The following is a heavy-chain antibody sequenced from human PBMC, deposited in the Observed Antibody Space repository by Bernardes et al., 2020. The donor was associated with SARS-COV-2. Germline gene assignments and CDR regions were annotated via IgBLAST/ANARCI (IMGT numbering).Heavy chain of an antibody. CDR1: GFIFTSES. J-gene: IGHJ4*02. CDR3: ARDFNA. CDR2: ISESATTI. Sequence: GGSLRLSCVASGFIFTSESMNWVRQAPGRGLEWVAYISESATTIHYADSVKGRFTISRDNAKNSLYLQMNSLRDEDTAVYYCARDFNAWGQGILVTVSS. D-gene: IGHD3-16*02. V-gene: IGHV3-48*02.